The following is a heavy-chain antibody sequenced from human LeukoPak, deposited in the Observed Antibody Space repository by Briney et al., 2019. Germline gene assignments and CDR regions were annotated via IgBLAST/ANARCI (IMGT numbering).Heavy chain of an antibody. CDR2: MNPNSGNT. D-gene: IGHD2-21*01. V-gene: IGHV1-8*01. CDR3: TRVIQPYVWCFDY. J-gene: IGHJ4*02. CDR1: GYTFTSYD. Sequence: ASVKVSCKASGYTFTSYDINWVRQATGQGLEWMGWMNPNSGNTGYAQKFQGRVTMTRNTSISTAYMELSSLRSEDTAVYYCTRVIQPYVWCFDYWGQGTLVTVSS.